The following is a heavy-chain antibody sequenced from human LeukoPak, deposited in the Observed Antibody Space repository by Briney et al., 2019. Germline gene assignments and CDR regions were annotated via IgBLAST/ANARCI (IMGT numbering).Heavy chain of an antibody. CDR2: ISSSSYI. Sequence: GGSLRLSCAASGFTFSSYSMNWVRQAPGKGLEWVSSISSSSYIYYADSVKGRFTISRDNSKNTLYLQMNSLGAEDTAVYYCARGTDTKPFWSGYWVDVWGQGTTVTVSS. D-gene: IGHD3-3*01. CDR3: ARGTDTKPFWSGYWVDV. CDR1: GFTFSSYS. V-gene: IGHV3-21*01. J-gene: IGHJ6*02.